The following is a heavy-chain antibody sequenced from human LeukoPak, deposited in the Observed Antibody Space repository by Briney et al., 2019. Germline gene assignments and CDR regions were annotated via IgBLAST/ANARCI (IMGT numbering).Heavy chain of an antibody. D-gene: IGHD1-1*01. V-gene: IGHV3-23*01. CDR3: ATELRIGATGYLFAFDI. CDR2: ISGSGGST. Sequence: QPGGSLRLSCAASGFTFSSYAMSWVRQAPGKGLEWVSAISGSGGSTYYADSVKGRFTISRDNSKNTLYLQMNSLRVEDTAVYYCATELRIGATGYLFAFDIWGQGTMVTVSS. CDR1: GFTFSSYA. J-gene: IGHJ3*02.